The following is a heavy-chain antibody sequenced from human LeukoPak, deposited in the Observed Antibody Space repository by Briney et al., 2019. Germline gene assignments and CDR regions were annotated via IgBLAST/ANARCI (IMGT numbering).Heavy chain of an antibody. CDR2: ISESDGST. CDR3: AKSGGFGGSPYYDY. V-gene: IGHV3-23*01. J-gene: IGHJ4*02. D-gene: IGHD2-15*01. CDR1: GFSISSYD. Sequence: GGSLRLSCAASGFSISSYDMCWVRQAPGKGLEWVSGISESDGSTYYAGSVKGRFTISRDNSRNTLYLQMNSLRADDTAVYFCAKSGGFGGSPYYDYWGQGALVTVSS.